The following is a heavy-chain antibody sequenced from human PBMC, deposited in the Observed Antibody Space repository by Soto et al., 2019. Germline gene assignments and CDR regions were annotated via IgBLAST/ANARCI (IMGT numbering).Heavy chain of an antibody. J-gene: IGHJ6*02. CDR2: ISSSSSYI. D-gene: IGHD2-2*01. CDR3: AREEDIVVVPAAPARYYGMDV. Sequence: PGGSLRLSCAASGFTFSSYSMNWVRQAPGKGLEWVSSISSSSSYIYYADSVKGRFTISRDNAKNSLYLQMNSLGAEDTAVYYCAREEDIVVVPAAPARYYGMDVWGQGTTVTVSS. V-gene: IGHV3-21*01. CDR1: GFTFSSYS.